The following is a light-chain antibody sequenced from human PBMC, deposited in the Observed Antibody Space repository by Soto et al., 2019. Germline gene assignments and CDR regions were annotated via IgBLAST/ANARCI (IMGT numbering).Light chain of an antibody. V-gene: IGLV2-14*03. CDR1: SSDVGGYNY. CDR3: SSYTTSNTRQIV. J-gene: IGLJ1*01. Sequence: QSALTQPASVSGSPGQSITISCTGTSSDVGGYNYVSWYQHHPGKAPKLMIFDVSNRPSGVSNRFSGSKSGNTASLTISGLQPEDEAEYYCSSYTTSNTRQIVFGTGTKVTAL. CDR2: DVS.